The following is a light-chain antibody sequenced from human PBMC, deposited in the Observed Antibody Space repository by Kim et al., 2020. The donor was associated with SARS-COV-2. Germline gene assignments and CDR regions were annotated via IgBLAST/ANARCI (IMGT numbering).Light chain of an antibody. CDR2: QDS. CDR1: KLGDKS. J-gene: IGLJ2*01. Sequence: ISPERPDGSTFDGDKLGDKSPCWYQQKPGQSPVLVIYQDSKRPSGIPERFSGSNSGNTATLTISGTQAMDEADYYCQAWDSSTVVFGGGTQLTVL. V-gene: IGLV3-1*01. CDR3: QAWDSSTVV.